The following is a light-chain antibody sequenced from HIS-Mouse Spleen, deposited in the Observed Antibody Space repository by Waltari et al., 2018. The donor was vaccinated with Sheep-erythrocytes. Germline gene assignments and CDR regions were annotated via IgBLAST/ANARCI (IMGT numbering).Light chain of an antibody. J-gene: IGLJ1*01. CDR3: CSYAGSYNHV. Sequence: QSALTQPRSVSGSPGQSVTISCPGTTSDVGGYNYVSWYQQHPGKAPKLMIYDVSKRPSGVPDRFSGSKSGNTASQTISGLQAEDEADYYCCSYAGSYNHVFATGTKVTVL. CDR1: TSDVGGYNY. V-gene: IGLV2-11*01. CDR2: DVS.